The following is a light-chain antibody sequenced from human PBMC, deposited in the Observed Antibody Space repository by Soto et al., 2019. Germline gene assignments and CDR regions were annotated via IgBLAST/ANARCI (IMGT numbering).Light chain of an antibody. CDR1: SGDVGGYNF. J-gene: IGLJ3*02. Sequence: QSALTQPRSVSGSPGQSVTIYCTGTSGDVGGYNFVSWYQQHPGKAPTLMIFDVSQRPSGVPDRFSGSKSGNTASLTISGLQADDEADYYCCSYGGSYTGVFGGGTKLTVL. CDR3: CSYGGSYTGV. CDR2: DVS. V-gene: IGLV2-11*01.